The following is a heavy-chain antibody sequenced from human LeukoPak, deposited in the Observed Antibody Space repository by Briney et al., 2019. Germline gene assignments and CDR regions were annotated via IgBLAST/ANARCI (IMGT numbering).Heavy chain of an antibody. CDR1: GFTFNLYG. V-gene: IGHV3-33*01. CDR2: IWYDGNSK. Sequence: GMSLGLSCAASGFTFNLYGMHWVRHAPSKALVWVAVIWYDGNSKYYAESVKGRFTISRDNCRKALRLQMNRLRVDDTAVYYCATEDESDYRYYYWGQGTLVTVSS. CDR3: ATEDESDYRYYY. J-gene: IGHJ4*02. D-gene: IGHD4-17*01.